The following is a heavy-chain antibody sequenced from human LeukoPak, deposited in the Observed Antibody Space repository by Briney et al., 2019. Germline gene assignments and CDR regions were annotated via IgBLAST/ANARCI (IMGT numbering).Heavy chain of an antibody. CDR1: GFTLSSYA. V-gene: IGHV3-23*01. CDR2: ISGSGGST. Sequence: GGSLRLSCAASGFTLSSYAMSWVRQAPGKGLEWVSAISGSGGSTYYADSVKGRFTISRDNSKNTLYLQMNSLRAEDTAVYYCVKLWCSSTSCYTYYYYYYMDVWGKGTTVTVSS. J-gene: IGHJ6*03. D-gene: IGHD2-2*01. CDR3: VKLWCSSTSCYTYYYYYYMDV.